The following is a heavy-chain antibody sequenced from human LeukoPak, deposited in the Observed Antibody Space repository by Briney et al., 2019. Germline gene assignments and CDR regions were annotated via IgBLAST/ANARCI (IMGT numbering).Heavy chain of an antibody. Sequence: ASVKVSCKASGYTFTSYGISWVRQAPGQGLEWMGWISAYNGNTNYAQKLQGRVTMTTDTSTSTAYMELRSLRSDDTAVYYCARASGWPLYYYYGMDVWGQGTTVTVSS. D-gene: IGHD6-19*01. CDR3: ARASGWPLYYYYGMDV. J-gene: IGHJ6*02. V-gene: IGHV1-18*01. CDR1: GYTFTSYG. CDR2: ISAYNGNT.